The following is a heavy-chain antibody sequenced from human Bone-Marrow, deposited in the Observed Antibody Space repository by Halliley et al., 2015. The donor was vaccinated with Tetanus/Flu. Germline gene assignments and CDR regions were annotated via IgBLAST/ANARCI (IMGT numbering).Heavy chain of an antibody. CDR2: IKQDGSEK. J-gene: IGHJ4*02. Sequence: IKQDGSEKYYGDSVKGRFPISGENAETSLFLQMNSRRSEDTAVYYCARDTNRLFDYWGQGTLVTVSS. CDR3: ARDTNRLFDY. V-gene: IGHV3-7*03. D-gene: IGHD2-8*01.